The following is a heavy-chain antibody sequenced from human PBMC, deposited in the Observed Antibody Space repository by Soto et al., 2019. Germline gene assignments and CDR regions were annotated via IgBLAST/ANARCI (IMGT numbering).Heavy chain of an antibody. J-gene: IGHJ4*02. CDR2: IYYSGST. Sequence: PSETLSLTCTVSGGSISSYYWSWIRQPPGKGLEWIGYIYYSGSTNYNPSLKSRVTISVDTSKNQFSLKLSSVTAADTAVYYCARVWGYSNLRILDYFDYWGQGTLVTVSS. CDR1: GGSISSYY. V-gene: IGHV4-59*01. CDR3: ARVWGYSNLRILDYFDY. D-gene: IGHD4-4*01.